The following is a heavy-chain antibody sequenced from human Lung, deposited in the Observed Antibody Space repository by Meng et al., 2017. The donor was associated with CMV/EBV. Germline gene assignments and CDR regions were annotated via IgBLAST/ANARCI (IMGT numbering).Heavy chain of an antibody. V-gene: IGHV4-59*01. J-gene: IGHJ6*02. CDR3: ARGHTNSGSFVGYYAMDV. Sequence: SETLSLXCTVSGAPISSYYWSWIRKPPGRGLEWIGNIHYSGRTNYNPSLKGRVTMSVATSEDQFSLRLNSVTAADTAVYYCARGHTNSGSFVGYYAMDVWGQGATVPVSS. D-gene: IGHD1-26*01. CDR1: GAPISSYY. CDR2: IHYSGRT.